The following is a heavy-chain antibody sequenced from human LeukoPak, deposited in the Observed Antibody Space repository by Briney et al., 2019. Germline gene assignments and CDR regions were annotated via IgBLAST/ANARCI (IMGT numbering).Heavy chain of an antibody. J-gene: IGHJ5*02. Sequence: GGSLRLSCAASGFTVSSNYMSWVRQAPGKGLKWVSVIYSGGSTYYADSVKGRFTISRDNSKNTLYLQRNSLRAEDTAVYYCARGGDIVDNWFDPWGQGTLVTVSS. D-gene: IGHD2-15*01. CDR2: IYSGGST. CDR3: ARGGDIVDNWFDP. V-gene: IGHV3-53*01. CDR1: GFTVSSNY.